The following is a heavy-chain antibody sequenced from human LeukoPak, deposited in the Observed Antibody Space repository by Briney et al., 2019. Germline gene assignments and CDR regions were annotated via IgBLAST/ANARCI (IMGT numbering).Heavy chain of an antibody. Sequence: SETLSLTCTVSGGSNSSSNYYWGWIRQPPGKGLEWIGSIYYSGSTYYNPSLKSRVTISVDTSKNQFSLKMSSVTAADTAVYYCARVGCSGGSCYRSRGAFDIWGQGTMVTVSS. V-gene: IGHV4-39*07. J-gene: IGHJ3*02. CDR3: ARVGCSGGSCYRSRGAFDI. CDR2: IYYSGST. CDR1: GGSNSSSNYY. D-gene: IGHD2-15*01.